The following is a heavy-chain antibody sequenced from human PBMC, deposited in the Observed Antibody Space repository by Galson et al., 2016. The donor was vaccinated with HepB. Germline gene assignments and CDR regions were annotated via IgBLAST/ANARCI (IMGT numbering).Heavy chain of an antibody. Sequence: TLSLTCAVSGGSISSGAYSWSWIRQPPGKGLEWIGYIYHSGSTYYNPSLKSRVTISVDRSKNQFSLKLSSVTAADTAVYYCARESLGGGYYNYFDCWGQGTLVTVSS. V-gene: IGHV4-30-2*01. CDR1: GGSISSGAYS. CDR2: IYHSGST. J-gene: IGHJ4*02. D-gene: IGHD3-10*01. CDR3: ARESLGGGYYNYFDC.